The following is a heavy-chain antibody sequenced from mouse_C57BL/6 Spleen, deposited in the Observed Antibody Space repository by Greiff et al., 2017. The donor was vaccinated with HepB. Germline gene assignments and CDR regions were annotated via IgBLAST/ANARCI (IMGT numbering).Heavy chain of an antibody. CDR2: IYPGDGDT. Sequence: VQLQQSGAELVKPGASVKISCKASGYAFSSYWMNWVKQRPGKGLEWIGQIYPGDGDTNYNGKFKGKATLTADKSSSTAYMQLSSLTSEDAAVYFGARGGAYYGSSAFDDWGKGTTLTVSS. V-gene: IGHV1-80*01. D-gene: IGHD1-1*01. J-gene: IGHJ2*01. CDR1: GYAFSSYW. CDR3: ARGGAYYGSSAFDD.